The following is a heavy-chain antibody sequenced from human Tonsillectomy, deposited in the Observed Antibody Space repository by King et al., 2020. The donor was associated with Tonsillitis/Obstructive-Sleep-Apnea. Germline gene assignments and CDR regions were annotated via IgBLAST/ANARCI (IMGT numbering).Heavy chain of an antibody. CDR3: ARLHDDGEERPRFFDY. J-gene: IGHJ4*02. V-gene: IGHV3-20*04. CDR2: INWNGAAT. Sequence: VQLVESGGRVVRPGGSLRLSCAVSGFTFDDYAMSWVRQAPGRGLEWISHINWNGAATHYADSVKGRFTVSRDNAKNSLYLQMDGLRVDDTALYYCARLHDDGEERPRFFDYWGQGARVTVSS. CDR1: GFTFDDYA. D-gene: IGHD4-17*01.